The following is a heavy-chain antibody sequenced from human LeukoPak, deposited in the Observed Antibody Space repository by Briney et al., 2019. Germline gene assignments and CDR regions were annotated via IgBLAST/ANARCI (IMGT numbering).Heavy chain of an antibody. CDR1: GFAVSSTH. Sequence: GGSLRLSCEASGFAVSSTHMVWVRQAPGKGLEWVSVTYTGGNSYYAGSVQGRFIISRDISKNTLYLQMNSLRVDDTAVYYCAREEPGDLGQAFHYWGQGTLVTVSS. CDR3: AREEPGDLGQAFHY. J-gene: IGHJ4*02. V-gene: IGHV3-53*01. CDR2: TYTGGNS. D-gene: IGHD7-27*01.